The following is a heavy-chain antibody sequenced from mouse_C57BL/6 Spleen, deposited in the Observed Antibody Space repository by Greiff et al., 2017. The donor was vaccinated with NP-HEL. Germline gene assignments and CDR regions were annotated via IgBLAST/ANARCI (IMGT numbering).Heavy chain of an antibody. V-gene: IGHV10-3*01. J-gene: IGHJ3*01. CDR1: GFTFNTYA. CDR2: IRSKSSNYAT. CDR3: VGEGPIPFAY. Sequence: DVMLVESGGGLVQPKGSLKLSCAASGFTFNTYAMHWVRQSPGKGLEWVARIRSKSSNYATYYADSVKDRFTISRDDSQSMHYQQMNNLKTEETAMYYCVGEGPIPFAYWGQGTLVTVSA. D-gene: IGHD3-3*01.